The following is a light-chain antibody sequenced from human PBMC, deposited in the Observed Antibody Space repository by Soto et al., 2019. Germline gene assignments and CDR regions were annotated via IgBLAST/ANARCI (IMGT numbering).Light chain of an antibody. CDR3: QQYDSSPFT. V-gene: IGKV3-20*01. Sequence: EVGLRRCPGTLSLSPGERATLSCRASQSVRSSFLAWYQRKPGQAPRLLIYGASSRATGIPDRFSGSGSGTDFTLTISRLQPEDFAVYYCQQYDSSPFTFGPGTKVDIK. CDR1: QSVRSSF. J-gene: IGKJ3*01. CDR2: GAS.